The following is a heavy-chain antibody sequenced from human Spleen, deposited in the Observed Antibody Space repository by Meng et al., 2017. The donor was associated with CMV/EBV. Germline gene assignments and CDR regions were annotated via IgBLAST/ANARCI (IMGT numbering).Heavy chain of an antibody. Sequence: SCTASGFTFSDYYMSCIRQAPGKGLEWVSYSSPTGSFIYYADSVRGRFSISRDNGKNSVYLQMGSLRADDTAVYYCARTGSTGWFDPWGQGTLVTVSS. CDR1: GFTFSDYY. D-gene: IGHD1-14*01. CDR2: SSPTGSFI. V-gene: IGHV3-11*01. CDR3: ARTGSTGWFDP. J-gene: IGHJ5*02.